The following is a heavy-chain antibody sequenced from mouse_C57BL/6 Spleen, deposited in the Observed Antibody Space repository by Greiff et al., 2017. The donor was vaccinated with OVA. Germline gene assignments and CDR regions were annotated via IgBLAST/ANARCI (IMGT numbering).Heavy chain of an antibody. D-gene: IGHD1-1*01. J-gene: IGHJ1*03. V-gene: IGHV1-50*01. Sequence: QVQLQQAGAELVKPGASVKLSCKASGYTFTSYWMQWVKQRPGQGLEWIGEIDPSDSYTNYNQKFKGKATLTVDTSSSTAYMQLSSLTSEDSAVYYCARYYYGSSYLWYFDVWGTGTTVTVSS. CDR1: GYTFTSYW. CDR3: ARYYYGSSYLWYFDV. CDR2: IDPSDSYT.